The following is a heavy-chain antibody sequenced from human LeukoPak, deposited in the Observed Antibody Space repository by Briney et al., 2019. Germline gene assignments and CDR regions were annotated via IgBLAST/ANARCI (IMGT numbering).Heavy chain of an antibody. J-gene: IGHJ6*02. CDR3: ARWAQYQLLYSFNYGMDV. Sequence: PGGSLRLSCAASGFTFNSYDMNWVRQAPGKGLEWVSSISSSGTCTFYADSVKGRFSISRDNAKDSLYLQMSSLRAEDTAIYYCARWAQYQLLYSFNYGMDVWGQGTAVTVSS. CDR1: GFTFNSYD. V-gene: IGHV3-21*01. CDR2: ISSSGTCT. D-gene: IGHD2-2*02.